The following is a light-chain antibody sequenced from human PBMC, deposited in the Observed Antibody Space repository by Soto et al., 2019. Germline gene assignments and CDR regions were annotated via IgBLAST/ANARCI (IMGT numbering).Light chain of an antibody. Sequence: IVLTQSPATLSLSPGERATLSCRASQSVSSYLAWYQQKPGQPPRLLIYDASNRATGIPARFSGSGSGTDFPPTISSLEPEDFSVYYWQQRSNWPLTFGGGTKVAI. V-gene: IGKV3-11*01. CDR2: DAS. CDR3: QQRSNWPLT. J-gene: IGKJ4*01. CDR1: QSVSSY.